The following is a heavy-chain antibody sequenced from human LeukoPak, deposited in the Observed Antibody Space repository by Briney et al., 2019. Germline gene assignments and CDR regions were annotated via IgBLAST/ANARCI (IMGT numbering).Heavy chain of an antibody. CDR2: INSDGSST. D-gene: IGHD3-16*01. V-gene: IGHV3-74*01. J-gene: IGHJ4*02. CDR1: GFTFSSYW. CDR3: ARRVPSQVITDYFDY. Sequence: GGSLRLSCAASGFTFSSYWMHWVRQAPGKGLVWVSRINSDGSSTRYADSVKGRFTISRDNAKNTLYLQMNSLRAEDTAVYYCARRVPSQVITDYFDYWGQGTLVTVSS.